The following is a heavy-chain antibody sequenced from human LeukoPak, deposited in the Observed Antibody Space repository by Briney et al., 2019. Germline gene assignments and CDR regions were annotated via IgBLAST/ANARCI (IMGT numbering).Heavy chain of an antibody. J-gene: IGHJ5*02. CDR1: GYTFTGYY. Sequence: VASVKVSCTASGYTFTGYYMHWVRQAPGQGLEWMGWINPNSGGTNYAQKFQGRVTMTRDTSISTAYMELSRLRFDDTAVYYCARVKAVYSSSWYAAWFDPWGQGTLVTVSS. CDR2: INPNSGGT. D-gene: IGHD6-13*01. CDR3: ARVKAVYSSSWYAAWFDP. V-gene: IGHV1-2*02.